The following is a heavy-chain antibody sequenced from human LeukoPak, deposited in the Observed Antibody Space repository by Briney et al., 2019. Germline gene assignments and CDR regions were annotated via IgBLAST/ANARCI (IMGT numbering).Heavy chain of an antibody. J-gene: IGHJ4*01. CDR2: IGQSGCDI. Sequence: AGGSLRLSCVVSGFGFSECYMTWIRQTPGTGLEWLAYIGQSGCDIYYADSVKGRFTISGDNAKNSLYLQMNSLRPDDTALYYCSTDPRLLIYWGHGTLVTVSS. D-gene: IGHD2-8*01. V-gene: IGHV3-11*01. CDR3: STDPRLLIY. CDR1: GFGFSECY.